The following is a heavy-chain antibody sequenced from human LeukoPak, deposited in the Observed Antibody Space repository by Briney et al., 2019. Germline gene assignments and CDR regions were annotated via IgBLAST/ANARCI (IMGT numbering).Heavy chain of an antibody. CDR3: ARLIPGSSWFDP. J-gene: IGHJ5*02. CDR2: IYYSGST. Sequence: SETLSLTCTVSGGSISSYYWSWIRQPAGKGLEWIGYIYYSGSTNYNPSLKSRVTISVDTSKNQFSLKLSSVTAADTAVYYCARLIPGSSWFDPWGQGTLVTVSS. CDR1: GGSISSYY. V-gene: IGHV4-59*08.